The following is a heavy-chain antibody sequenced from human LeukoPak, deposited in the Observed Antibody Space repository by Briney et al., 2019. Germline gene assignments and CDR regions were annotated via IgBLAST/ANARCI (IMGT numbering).Heavy chain of an antibody. CDR3: ARGGRWFGELLQGNYYYYGMDV. CDR1: GGSFSGYY. CDR2: INHSGST. D-gene: IGHD3-10*01. V-gene: IGHV4-34*01. Sequence: SETLSLTCAVYGGSFSGYYWSWIRQPPGKGLEWIGEINHSGSTNYNPSLKSRVTISVDTSKNQFSLKLSSVTAADTAVYYCARGGRWFGELLQGNYYYYGMDVWGQGTTVTVSS. J-gene: IGHJ6*02.